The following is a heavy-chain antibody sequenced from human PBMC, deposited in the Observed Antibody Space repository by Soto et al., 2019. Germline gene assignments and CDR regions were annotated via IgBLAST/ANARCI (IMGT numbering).Heavy chain of an antibody. CDR2: INAGNGNT. Sequence: QVHLVQSGVEEKKPGASVKVSCKASGYTFTSYAIHWVRQAPGQRPEWMGWINAGNGNTKYSQKFQGRVTITRDTSASTAYMDLSSLRSEDTAVYYCARRVHGSSWYGMDVWGQGTTVTVSS. D-gene: IGHD6-13*01. CDR3: ARRVHGSSWYGMDV. J-gene: IGHJ6*02. CDR1: GYTFTSYA. V-gene: IGHV1-3*05.